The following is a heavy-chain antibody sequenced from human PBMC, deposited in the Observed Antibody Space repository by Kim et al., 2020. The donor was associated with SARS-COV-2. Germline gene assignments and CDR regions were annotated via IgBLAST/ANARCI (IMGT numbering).Heavy chain of an antibody. Sequence: SETLSLTCAAYGGSFSGYYWSWIRQPPGKGLEWIGEINHSGSTNYNPSLKSRVTISIDTTKNQFSLMLSPVTTADTDVNSCAKGTPVACHYYYGKGVWG. CDR2: INHSGST. CDR1: GGSFSGYY. D-gene: IGHD6-19*01. J-gene: IGHJ6*02. V-gene: IGHV4-34*01. CDR3: AKGTPVACHYYYGKGV.